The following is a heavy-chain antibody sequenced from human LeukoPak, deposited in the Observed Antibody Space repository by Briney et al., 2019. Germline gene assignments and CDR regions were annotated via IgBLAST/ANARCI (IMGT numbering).Heavy chain of an antibody. CDR1: GFTFDDYA. CDR3: AKDIESYYDSSGYTN. D-gene: IGHD3-22*01. Sequence: TGGSLRLSCAASGFTFDDYAMHWVRHAPGKGLEWVSGISWNSGSIGYADSVKGRFTISRDNAKNSLYLQMNSLRAEDTALYYCAKDIESYYDSSGYTNWGQGTLVTVSS. V-gene: IGHV3-9*01. J-gene: IGHJ4*02. CDR2: ISWNSGSI.